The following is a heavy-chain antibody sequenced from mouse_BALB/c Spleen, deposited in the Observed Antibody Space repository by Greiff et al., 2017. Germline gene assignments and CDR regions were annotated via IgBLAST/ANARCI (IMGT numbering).Heavy chain of an antibody. CDR3: ARGWKYYGSSPYFDY. D-gene: IGHD1-1*01. CDR2: ISSGGST. V-gene: IGHV5-6-5*01. J-gene: IGHJ2*01. CDR1: GFTFSSYA. Sequence: EVMLVESGGGLVKPGGSLKLSCAASGFTFSSYAMSWVRQTPEKRLEWVASISSGGSTYYPDSVKGRFTISRDNARNILYLQMSSLRSEDTAMYYCARGWKYYGSSPYFDYWGQGTTLTVSS.